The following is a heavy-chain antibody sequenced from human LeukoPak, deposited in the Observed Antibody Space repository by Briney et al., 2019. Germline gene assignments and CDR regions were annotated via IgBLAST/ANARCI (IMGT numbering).Heavy chain of an antibody. V-gene: IGHV4-39*07. J-gene: IGHJ5*02. CDR3: ARVNGYSGYDYRTGRYNWFDP. D-gene: IGHD5-12*01. Sequence: SETLSLTCTVSGGSISSSSYYWGWIRQPPGKGLEWIGSINHSGSTNYNPSLKSRVTISVDTSKNQFSLKLSSVTAADTAVYYCARVNGYSGYDYRTGRYNWFDPWGQGTLVTVSS. CDR2: INHSGST. CDR1: GGSISSSSYY.